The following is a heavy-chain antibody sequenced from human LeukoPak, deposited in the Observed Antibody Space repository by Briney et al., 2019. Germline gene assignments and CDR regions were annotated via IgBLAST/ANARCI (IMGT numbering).Heavy chain of an antibody. CDR3: ARVVGRYCSSTSCYIDY. Sequence: PSETLSLTCIVSGGSISTYYWRWIRQPPGKGLEWIGYIYDSGSTNYNPSLKSRVTISEDTSKRQFSLKLRSVTAADTAVYYCARVVGRYCSSTSCYIDYWGQGTLVTVSS. CDR2: IYDSGST. J-gene: IGHJ4*02. D-gene: IGHD2-2*02. CDR1: GGSISTYY. V-gene: IGHV4-59*01.